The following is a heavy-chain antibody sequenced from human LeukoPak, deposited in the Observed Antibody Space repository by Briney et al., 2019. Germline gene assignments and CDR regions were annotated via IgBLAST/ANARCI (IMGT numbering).Heavy chain of an antibody. V-gene: IGHV3-7*05. CDR1: GFPFSRYW. CDR3: ARGWELDP. J-gene: IGHJ5*02. Sequence: GGSLRLSCAASGFPFSRYWLSWVRQAPGKGLEWVANIKQDGSEKYYVDSVKGRFTISRDNAKNSLYLQMNSLRVEDTAVYYCARGWELDPWGQGTLVTVSS. CDR2: IKQDGSEK. D-gene: IGHD1-26*01.